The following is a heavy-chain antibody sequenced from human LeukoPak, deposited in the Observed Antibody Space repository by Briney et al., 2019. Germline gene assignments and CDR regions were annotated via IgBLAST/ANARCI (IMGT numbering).Heavy chain of an antibody. V-gene: IGHV4-59*01. D-gene: IGHD6-13*01. CDR3: ARKNISSWYFDY. J-gene: IGHJ4*02. CDR1: AGSISSYY. CDR2: IYYSGST. Sequence: PSQTLSLTCTVAAGSISSYYCSCIRHPPGKGLEWIGYIYYSGSTNYNPSLKSRVTISVDTSKNQFSLKLSSVTAADTAVYYCARKNISSWYFDYWGQGTLVTVSS.